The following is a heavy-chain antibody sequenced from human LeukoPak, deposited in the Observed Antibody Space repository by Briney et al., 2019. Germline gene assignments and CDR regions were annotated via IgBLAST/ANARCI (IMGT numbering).Heavy chain of an antibody. Sequence: PGRSLRLSCAASGFTFSSYAMHWVRQAPGKGLEWVAVISYDGSNKYYADSVKGRFTISRDNSKNTLYLQMNSLRAEDTAVYYCVRDSLGLDYWGQGTLVTVSS. D-gene: IGHD3/OR15-3a*01. V-gene: IGHV3-30*01. J-gene: IGHJ4*02. CDR1: GFTFSSYA. CDR2: ISYDGSNK. CDR3: VRDSLGLDY.